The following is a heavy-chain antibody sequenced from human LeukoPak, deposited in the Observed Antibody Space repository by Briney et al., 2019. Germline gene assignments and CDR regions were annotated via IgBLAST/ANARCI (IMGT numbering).Heavy chain of an antibody. D-gene: IGHD5-18*01. CDR2: ISSSSSYT. CDR3: ARERGDTAMVFDY. Sequence: GGSLRLSCAASGFTFSDYYMSWIRQAPGKGLEWVSYISSSSSYTNYADSVKGRFTISRDNAKNSLYLQMNSLRAEDTAVYYCARERGDTAMVFDYWGQGTLVTASS. CDR1: GFTFSDYY. V-gene: IGHV3-11*06. J-gene: IGHJ4*02.